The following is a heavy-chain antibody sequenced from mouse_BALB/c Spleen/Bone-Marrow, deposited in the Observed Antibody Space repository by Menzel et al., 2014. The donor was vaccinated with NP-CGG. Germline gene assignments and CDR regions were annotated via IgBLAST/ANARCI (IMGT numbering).Heavy chain of an antibody. CDR2: IDPANGNT. V-gene: IGHV14-3*02. D-gene: IGHD1-1*01. CDR3: ASYYYGRHFDV. CDR1: GFNIKDTY. Sequence: EVQLQQSGAELVKPGASVKLSCTASGFNIKDTYMHWVKQRPEQGLEWIGRIDPANGNTKYDPKFQGKATITADTSSNTAYLQLSSLTSEDTAVYYCASYYYGRHFDVWGAGTTVTVSS. J-gene: IGHJ1*01.